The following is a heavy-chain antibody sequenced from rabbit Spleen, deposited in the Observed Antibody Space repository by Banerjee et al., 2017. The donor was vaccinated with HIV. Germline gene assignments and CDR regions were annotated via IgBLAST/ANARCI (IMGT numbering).Heavy chain of an antibody. Sequence: QQQLVESGGGLVKPEGSLTLTCKASGVSLSDKDVMCWVRQAPGKGLECIACIYGGSGGSTWYASWAKGRFTISKTSSTTVTLQMTSLTAADTATYFCARDTSSSFSSYGMDLWGQGPWSPS. CDR1: GVSLSDKDV. J-gene: IGHJ6*01. CDR2: IYGGSGGST. CDR3: ARDTSSSFSSYGMDL. D-gene: IGHD1-1*01. V-gene: IGHV1S45*01.